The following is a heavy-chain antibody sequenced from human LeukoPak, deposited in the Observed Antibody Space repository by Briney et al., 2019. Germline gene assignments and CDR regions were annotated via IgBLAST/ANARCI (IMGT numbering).Heavy chain of an antibody. D-gene: IGHD1-26*01. CDR2: ISWDGGST. J-gene: IGHJ6*02. V-gene: IGHV3-43*01. CDR1: GFTFSGYW. Sequence: GGSLRLSCAASGFTFSGYWMHWVRQAPGKGLEWVSLISWDGGSTYYADSVKGRFTISRDNSKNSLYLQMNSLRTEDTALYYCAKDIGFEGATNYGMDVWGQGTTVTVSS. CDR3: AKDIGFEGATNYGMDV.